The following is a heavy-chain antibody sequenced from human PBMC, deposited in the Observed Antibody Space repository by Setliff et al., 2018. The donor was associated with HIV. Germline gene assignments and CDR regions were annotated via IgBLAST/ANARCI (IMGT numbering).Heavy chain of an antibody. CDR3: ARHRVAATRYYYYMDV. V-gene: IGHV4-39*01. CDR1: GGSISSSSYY. J-gene: IGHJ6*03. Sequence: SETLSLTCTVSGGSISSSSYYWGWIRQPPGKGLEWIGSIYYSGSTYYNPSLKSRVTISVDTSKNQFSLKLSSVTAADTAVYYCARHRVAATRYYYYMDVWGKGTTVTVSS. D-gene: IGHD2-15*01. CDR2: IYYSGST.